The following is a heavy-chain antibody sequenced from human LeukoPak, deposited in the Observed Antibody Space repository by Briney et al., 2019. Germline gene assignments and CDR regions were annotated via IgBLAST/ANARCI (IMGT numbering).Heavy chain of an antibody. CDR2: IRNRHMRETK. Sequence: GGSLRLSCTTSGFTFSDYALSCVRQAPGKGLEWVSLIRNRHMRETKEYVASVEGRCSISRDASKGIVYLQMNSLQTEDTAVYYCTRAGIVAAIGYGMDVWGQGTTVTVSS. J-gene: IGHJ6*02. V-gene: IGHV3-49*04. D-gene: IGHD5-12*01. CDR1: GFTFSDYA. CDR3: TRAGIVAAIGYGMDV.